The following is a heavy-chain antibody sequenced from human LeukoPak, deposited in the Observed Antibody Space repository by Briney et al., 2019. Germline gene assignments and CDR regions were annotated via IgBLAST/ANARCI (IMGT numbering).Heavy chain of an antibody. CDR3: ARPLLTGSYPFDY. D-gene: IGHD3-9*01. J-gene: IGHJ4*02. CDR1: GFTFSNAW. Sequence: GGSLRLSCAASGFTFSNAWMSWVRQAPGKGLKWVGRIKSKTDGGTTDYAAPVKGRFTISRDDSKNTLYLQMNSLKTEDTAVYYCARPLLTGSYPFDYWGQGTLVTVSS. CDR2: IKSKTDGGTT. V-gene: IGHV3-15*01.